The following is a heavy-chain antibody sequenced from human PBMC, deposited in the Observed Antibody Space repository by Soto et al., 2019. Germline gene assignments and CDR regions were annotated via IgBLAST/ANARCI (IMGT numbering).Heavy chain of an antibody. CDR1: GYTFIGYY. J-gene: IGHJ6*03. CDR2: INPNSGGT. D-gene: IGHD3-10*01. CDR3: AGGGITMVRGVFHYMDV. V-gene: IGHV1-2*04. Sequence: ASVKISCYASGYTFIGYYIHWLRQAPGQGLEWMGWINPNSGGTNYAQKFQGWVTMTRDRSISTAYMELSRLRSDDTAVYYCAGGGITMVRGVFHYMDVWGKGTRVTVSS.